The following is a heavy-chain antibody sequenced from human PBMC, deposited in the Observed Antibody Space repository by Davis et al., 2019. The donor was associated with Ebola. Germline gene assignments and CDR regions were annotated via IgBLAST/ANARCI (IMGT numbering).Heavy chain of an antibody. CDR3: ARDPPYDQGYDY. CDR2: TYYRSKWFV. CDR1: GDSVSSNTAA. D-gene: IGHD3-22*01. V-gene: IGHV6-1*01. Sequence: SQTLSLTCAISGDSVSSNTAAWNWIRQSPSRGLEWLGRTYYRSKWFVDYAVSVKSRMTINSETSKNQFSLQLSSVTPEDTAVYYCARDPPYDQGYDYWGQGILVTVSS. J-gene: IGHJ4*02.